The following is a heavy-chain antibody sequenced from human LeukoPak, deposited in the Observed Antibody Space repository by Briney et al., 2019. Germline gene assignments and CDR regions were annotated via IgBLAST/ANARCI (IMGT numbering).Heavy chain of an antibody. Sequence: GGSLRLSCAASGFTFSSYAMSWVRQAPGKGLEWVSAISGSGGSTYYADSVKGRFTISRDNSKNTLYLQMNSLRAEDTAVYYCARVPFGSGSYSTLDYWGQGTLVTVSS. D-gene: IGHD3-10*01. CDR2: ISGSGGST. CDR3: ARVPFGSGSYSTLDY. J-gene: IGHJ4*02. CDR1: GFTFSSYA. V-gene: IGHV3-23*01.